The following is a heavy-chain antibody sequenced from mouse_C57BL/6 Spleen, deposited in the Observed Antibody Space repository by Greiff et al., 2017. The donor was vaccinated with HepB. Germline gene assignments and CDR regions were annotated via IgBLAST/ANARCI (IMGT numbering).Heavy chain of an antibody. V-gene: IGHV3-6*01. CDR1: GYSFTSGFF. Sequence: DVHLLESGPGLVKPSQSLSLTCSVTGYSFTSGFFWNWIRQFAGNKLEWMGYISYDGSNNYNPTLKNPISITRDTSTNQFFLKLNSVTTEDTATYYCARERDYGQFAYWGQGTLVTVSA. D-gene: IGHD2-4*01. CDR2: ISYDGSN. CDR3: ARERDYGQFAY. J-gene: IGHJ3*01.